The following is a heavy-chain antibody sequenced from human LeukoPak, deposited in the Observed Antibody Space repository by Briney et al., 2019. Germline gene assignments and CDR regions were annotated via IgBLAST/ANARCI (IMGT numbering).Heavy chain of an antibody. CDR1: GYTFTSYG. D-gene: IGHD2-2*01. V-gene: IGHV1-18*01. Sequence: ASVKVSCKASGYTFTSYGISWVRQAPGQGLEWMGWISAYSGNANYAQKLQGRVTMTTDTSTSTAYMELSRLRSDDTAVYYCARERVVVPAVYFDPWGQGTLVTVSS. CDR3: ARERVVVPAVYFDP. J-gene: IGHJ5*02. CDR2: ISAYSGNA.